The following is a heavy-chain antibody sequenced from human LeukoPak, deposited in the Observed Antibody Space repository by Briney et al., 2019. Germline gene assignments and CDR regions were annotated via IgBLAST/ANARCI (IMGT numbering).Heavy chain of an antibody. V-gene: IGHV3-30*03. J-gene: IGHJ4*02. Sequence: GGSLRLSCAASGFTFSSSGLHWVRQAPGTGLEWVAFISHEGIEKYYADSVKGRFTISRDNSKNTLYLQMNSLRDEDTAVFYCATDRGWFFDNWGQGTLVTVAS. D-gene: IGHD6-19*01. CDR3: ATDRGWFFDN. CDR2: ISHEGIEK. CDR1: GFTFSSSG.